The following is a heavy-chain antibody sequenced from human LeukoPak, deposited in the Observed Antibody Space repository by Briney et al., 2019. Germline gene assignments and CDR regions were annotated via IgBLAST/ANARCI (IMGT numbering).Heavy chain of an antibody. CDR2: IWYDGSNK. CDR1: GFTFSNYG. V-gene: IGHV3-33*01. CDR3: ARGDYYDSSGYSQYFQH. D-gene: IGHD3-22*01. Sequence: GGSLRLFCAASGFTFSNYGTHWVRQAPGKGLEWVAVIWYDGSNKYYADSVKGRFTISRDNSKNTLYLQMNSLRAEDTAVYYWARGDYYDSSGYSQYFQHWGQGTLVTVSS. J-gene: IGHJ1*01.